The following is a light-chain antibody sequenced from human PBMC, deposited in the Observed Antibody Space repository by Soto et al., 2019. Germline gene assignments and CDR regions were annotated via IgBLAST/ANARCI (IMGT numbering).Light chain of an antibody. CDR1: QSIDNW. CDR3: QQYKSFSLT. CDR2: KTS. J-gene: IGKJ4*01. Sequence: DIQMTQSPSTLSASVGDRVTITCRASQSIDNWLAWYQQKPGKAPKLLIYKTSNLESGVPSRFSGSGSGTEFSLTISSLQPDDFATYYCQQYKSFSLTFGGGTRVEFK. V-gene: IGKV1-5*03.